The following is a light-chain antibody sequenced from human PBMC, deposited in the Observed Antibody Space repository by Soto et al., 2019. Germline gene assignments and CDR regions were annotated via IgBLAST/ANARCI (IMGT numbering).Light chain of an antibody. CDR1: QSISSW. CDR2: DAS. CDR3: QQYNSYSKT. Sequence: IRVSQAPSTLASSVGDRGTITWRASQSISSWLAWYQQRPGKAPKLLIYDASSLESGVPSRFSGSGSGTEFTLTISSLQPDDFATYYCQQYNSYSKTFGQGTKVDIK. J-gene: IGKJ1*01. V-gene: IGKV1-5*01.